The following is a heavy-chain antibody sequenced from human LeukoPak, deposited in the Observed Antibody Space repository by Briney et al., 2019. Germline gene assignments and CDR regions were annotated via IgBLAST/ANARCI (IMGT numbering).Heavy chain of an antibody. J-gene: IGHJ4*02. D-gene: IGHD3-22*01. CDR1: GFTFSGSA. Sequence: GGSLRLSCAASGFTFSGSAMHWVRQASGKGLEWVSSISSSSSYIYYADSVKGRFTISRDNAKNSLYLQMNSLRAEDTAVYYCARDLRTYYYDSSGYDYWGQGTLVTVSS. CDR3: ARDLRTYYYDSSGYDY. V-gene: IGHV3-21*01. CDR2: ISSSSSYI.